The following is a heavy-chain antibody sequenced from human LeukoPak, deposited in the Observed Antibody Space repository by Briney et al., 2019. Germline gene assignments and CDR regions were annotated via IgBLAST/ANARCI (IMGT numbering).Heavy chain of an antibody. J-gene: IGHJ5*02. CDR2: IYYSGST. V-gene: IGHV4-61*01. D-gene: IGHD1-26*01. CDR1: GGSISSSSYY. CDR3: ARDQMGMNWFDP. Sequence: SETLSLTCTVSGGSISSSSYYWGWIRQPPGKGLEWLGYIYYSGSTNYNPSLKSRVTISIDTSKNQFSLRLSSVTAADTAVYYCARDQMGMNWFDPWGQGTLVTVSS.